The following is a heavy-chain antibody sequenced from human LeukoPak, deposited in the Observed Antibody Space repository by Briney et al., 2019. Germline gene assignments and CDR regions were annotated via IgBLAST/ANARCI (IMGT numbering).Heavy chain of an antibody. V-gene: IGHV3-30*04. J-gene: IGHJ2*01. D-gene: IGHD1-26*01. CDR2: ISYEGNSK. CDR1: GFTFSSYA. Sequence: PGGTLRLSCAASGFTFSSYAMHWVRQARGKGLEWVAAISYEGNSKYYPDSVKGRFTISRDTSENMLYLQMNSLRIEDTAVYYCTKGGGVTDYYPFIGPYFDLWGRGTPVTVSS. CDR3: TKGGGVTDYYPFIGPYFDL.